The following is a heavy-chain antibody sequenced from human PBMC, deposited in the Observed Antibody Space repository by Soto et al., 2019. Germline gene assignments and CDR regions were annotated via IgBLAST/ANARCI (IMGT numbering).Heavy chain of an antibody. CDR3: ARDSGGAIVVVPAAYGMDV. Sequence: ASLKVSCKASGYTFTGYYMRWVRQAPGQGLEFMGWINPNSGGTSYAQKFQGWVTMTRDTSISTAYMELSRLRSDDTAVYYCARDSGGAIVVVPAAYGMDVWGQGTTVTVSS. J-gene: IGHJ6*02. CDR1: GYTFTGYY. D-gene: IGHD2-2*01. V-gene: IGHV1-2*04. CDR2: INPNSGGT.